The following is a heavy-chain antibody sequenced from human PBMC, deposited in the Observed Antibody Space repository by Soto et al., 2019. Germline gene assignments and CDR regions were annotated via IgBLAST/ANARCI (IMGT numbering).Heavy chain of an antibody. J-gene: IGHJ4*02. D-gene: IGHD3-10*01. CDR2: ISSSSSYI. CDR1: GFTFSSYS. CDR3: ARELDPMVRGGLF. Sequence: EVQLVESGGGLVKPGGSLRLSCAASGFTFSSYSINWVRQAPGKGLEWVSSISSSSSYIYYADSVKGRFTISRDNAKNSLYLQMISLRAEDTAVYYCARELDPMVRGGLFWGQGTLVTVSS. V-gene: IGHV3-21*01.